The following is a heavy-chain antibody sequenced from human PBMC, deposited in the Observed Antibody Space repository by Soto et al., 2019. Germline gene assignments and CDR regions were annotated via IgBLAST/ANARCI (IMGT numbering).Heavy chain of an antibody. J-gene: IGHJ4*02. V-gene: IGHV4-59*08. Sequence: SETLSLTCTVSGGSISSYYWSWIRQPPGKGLEWIGFIYYTGRTNYNPSLKSRVTISVDTSKNQFSLKLSSVTAADTAVYYCAGHGYTSGWVDYWGQGTLVTVSS. CDR3: AGHGYTSGWVDY. CDR1: GGSISSYY. D-gene: IGHD6-19*01. CDR2: IYYTGRT.